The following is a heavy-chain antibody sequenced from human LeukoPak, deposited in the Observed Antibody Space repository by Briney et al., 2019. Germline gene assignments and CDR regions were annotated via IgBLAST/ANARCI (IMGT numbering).Heavy chain of an antibody. J-gene: IGHJ6*02. Sequence: SETLSLTCTVSNVSFSNSYWTWIRQPPGKGLEYIGYIYHSGSTNYNPSLKSRVTISVDTSKNQFSLKLSSVTAADTAVYYCAGGYSYGYGVHYYGMDVWGQGTTVTVSS. CDR2: IYHSGST. CDR3: AGGYSYGYGVHYYGMDV. D-gene: IGHD5-18*01. CDR1: NVSFSNSY. V-gene: IGHV4-59*01.